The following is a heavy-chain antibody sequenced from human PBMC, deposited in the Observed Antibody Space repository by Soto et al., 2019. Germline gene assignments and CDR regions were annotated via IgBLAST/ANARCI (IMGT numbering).Heavy chain of an antibody. D-gene: IGHD3-3*01. CDR2: ISGSRGST. V-gene: IGHV3-23*01. Sequence: QPGGSLRLSCAASGFTFSSYAMSWVRQAPGKGLEWVSAISGSRGSTYYADSVKGRFTISRDNSKNTLNLQMNSLRAEDTAVYYCAKDRPGGDFWSGKPYYYYGMDVWGQGTTVTVSS. J-gene: IGHJ6*02. CDR1: GFTFSSYA. CDR3: AKDRPGGDFWSGKPYYYYGMDV.